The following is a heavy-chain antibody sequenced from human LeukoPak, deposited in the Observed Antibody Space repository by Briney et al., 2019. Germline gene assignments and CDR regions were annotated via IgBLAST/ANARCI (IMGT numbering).Heavy chain of an antibody. CDR2: IKQDGSEK. D-gene: IGHD2/OR15-2a*01. CDR3: ASDGYFEPYDY. Sequence: GGSLRLSCAASGFTFSSYWMSWVRQAPGKGLEWVANIKQDGSEKYYVDSVKGRFTISRDNAKNSLYLQMNSLRAEDTAVYYCASDGYFEPYDYWGRGTLVTVSS. V-gene: IGHV3-7*01. J-gene: IGHJ4*02. CDR1: GFTFSSYW.